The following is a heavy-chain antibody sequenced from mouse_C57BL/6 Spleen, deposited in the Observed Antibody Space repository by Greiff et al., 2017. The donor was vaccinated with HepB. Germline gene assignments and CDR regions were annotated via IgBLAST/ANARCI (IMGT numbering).Heavy chain of an antibody. V-gene: IGHV3-8*01. D-gene: IGHD2-3*01. CDR2: ISYSGST. Sequence: VQLKESGPGLAKPSQTLSLTCSVTGYSITSDYWNWIRKFPGNKLEYMGYISYSGSTYYNPSLKSRISITRDTSKNQYYLQLNSVTTEDTATYYCARAYDGYYVYWYFDVWGTGTTVTVSS. J-gene: IGHJ1*03. CDR1: GYSITSDY. CDR3: ARAYDGYYVYWYFDV.